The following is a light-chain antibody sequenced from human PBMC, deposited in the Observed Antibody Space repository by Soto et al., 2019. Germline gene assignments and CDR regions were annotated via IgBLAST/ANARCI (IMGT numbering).Light chain of an antibody. CDR1: SSNIGAGYD. V-gene: IGLV1-40*01. Sequence: QSVLTQPPSVSGAPGQSVTISCTGSSSNIGAGYDVHWYQQLPGTAPKLLIYDNSNRPSGVPDRFSASKSGTSASLAITGLQADDEADYYCQSYDSSLSGHVRFGGGTKLTVL. CDR3: QSYDSSLSGHVR. CDR2: DNS. J-gene: IGLJ2*01.